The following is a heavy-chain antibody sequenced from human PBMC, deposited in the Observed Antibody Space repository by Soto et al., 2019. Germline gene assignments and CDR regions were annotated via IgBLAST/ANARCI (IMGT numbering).Heavy chain of an antibody. Sequence: SETLSLTCTVSGGSISSYYWSWIRQPPGKGLEWIGYIYYSGSTNYNPSLKSRVTISVDTSKNQFSLKLSSVTAADTAVYYCARDQDSSGASFDYWGQGTLVTVSS. CDR1: GGSISSYY. CDR2: IYYSGST. D-gene: IGHD6-6*01. J-gene: IGHJ4*02. CDR3: ARDQDSSGASFDY. V-gene: IGHV4-59*01.